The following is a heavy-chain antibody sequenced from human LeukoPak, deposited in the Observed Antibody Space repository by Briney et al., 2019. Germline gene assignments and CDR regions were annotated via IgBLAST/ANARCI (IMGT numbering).Heavy chain of an antibody. CDR1: GYTFSSYG. J-gene: IGHJ4*02. V-gene: IGHV1-18*01. D-gene: IGHD5-12*01. CDR3: ARDQGIYNHRIIDS. Sequence: ASVKVSCKASGYTFSSYGISWVRQAPGQGLEWMGCISAYNGNTNFAQEVQGRVTMTTDTSTSTASMELRSLRSDDTAVYYCARDQGIYNHRIIDSWGQGTLVTVSS. CDR2: ISAYNGNT.